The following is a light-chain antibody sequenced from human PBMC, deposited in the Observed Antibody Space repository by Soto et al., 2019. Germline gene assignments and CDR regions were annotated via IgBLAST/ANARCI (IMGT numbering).Light chain of an antibody. CDR3: HPDNLPWT. V-gene: IGKV1-5*01. J-gene: IGKJ1*01. CDR1: QNISIW. Sequence: SALCRAGEDRRNSRSPYSQNISIWLAWYQQTPGKAPKLLIYDASSLESGVPSRFSGSGSGTAFSLTIRRLPADALARYFCHPDNLPWTFGQGTKVDIK. CDR2: DAS.